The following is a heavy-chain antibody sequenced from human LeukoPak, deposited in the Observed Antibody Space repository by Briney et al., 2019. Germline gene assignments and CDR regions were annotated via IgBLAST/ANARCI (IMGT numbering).Heavy chain of an antibody. CDR2: ISGSGGST. Sequence: QPGGSLRLSCAASGFTFSSYAMSWVRQAPGKGLEWVSAISGSGGSTYYADSVKGRFTISRDNSKNTLYLQMNSLRAEDTAVYYCAKGYKKDGDTAMVTSTVTWGQGTLVTVSS. J-gene: IGHJ5*02. CDR1: GFTFSSYA. CDR3: AKGYKKDGDTAMVTSTVT. V-gene: IGHV3-23*01. D-gene: IGHD5-18*01.